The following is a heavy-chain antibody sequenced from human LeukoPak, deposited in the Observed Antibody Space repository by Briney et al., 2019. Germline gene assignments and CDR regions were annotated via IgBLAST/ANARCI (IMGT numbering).Heavy chain of an antibody. Sequence: KPGGSLRLSCAVSGFTFSDYYMSCIRQAPGKGLGWGSYVSSGGSTISHADSVKGRFTISRDNAENPLYLQMNSLRAEDTAVYYWARRPAAGRWFDYWGQGTLVTVSS. D-gene: IGHD6-13*01. V-gene: IGHV3-11*01. J-gene: IGHJ4*02. CDR2: VSSGGSTI. CDR1: GFTFSDYY. CDR3: ARRPAAGRWFDY.